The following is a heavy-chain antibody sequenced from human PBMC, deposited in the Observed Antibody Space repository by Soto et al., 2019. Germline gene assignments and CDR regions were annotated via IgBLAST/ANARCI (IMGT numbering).Heavy chain of an antibody. Sequence: QVHLVQSGAEVKNPGASVKVSCKGSGYDFTTYGITWVRQAPGQGLEWMAWISAHNGNTNYAPNLQGIVTVTRDTSTSTAYIELRSLRSDDTAVYYCARGRYGDYWGQGALVTVSS. CDR1: GYDFTTYG. D-gene: IGHD1-1*01. CDR3: ARGRYGDY. J-gene: IGHJ4*02. V-gene: IGHV1-18*01. CDR2: ISAHNGNT.